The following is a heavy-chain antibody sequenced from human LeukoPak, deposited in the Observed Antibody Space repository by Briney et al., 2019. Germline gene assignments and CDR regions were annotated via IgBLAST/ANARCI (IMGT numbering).Heavy chain of an antibody. D-gene: IGHD5-18*01. CDR2: IYTSGST. CDR3: ARGGYSYGTQGDY. Sequence: SETLSLTCTVSGDSISNYYWSWIRQPAGRGLEWIGRIYTSGSTNYNPSLKSRVTMSVDTSKNQFSLKLSSVTAADTAVYYCARGGYSYGTQGDYWGQGTLVTVSS. CDR1: GDSISNYY. J-gene: IGHJ4*02. V-gene: IGHV4-4*07.